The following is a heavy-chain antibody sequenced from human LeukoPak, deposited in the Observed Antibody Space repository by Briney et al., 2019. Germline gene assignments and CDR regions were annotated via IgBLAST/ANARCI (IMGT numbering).Heavy chain of an antibody. J-gene: IGHJ4*02. Sequence: PGGSLRLSCAASGFTFSSYEMNWVRQAPGKGLEWVSYISSSSSTIYYADSVKGRFTISRDNAKNSLYLQMNSLRAEDTAVYYCASAPIVGATTDIDYWGQGTLVTVSS. CDR3: ASAPIVGATTDIDY. CDR2: ISSSSSTI. V-gene: IGHV3-48*01. D-gene: IGHD1-26*01. CDR1: GFTFSSYE.